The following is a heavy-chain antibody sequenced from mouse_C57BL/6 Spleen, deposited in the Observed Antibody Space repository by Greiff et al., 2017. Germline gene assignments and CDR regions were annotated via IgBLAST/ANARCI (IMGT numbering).Heavy chain of an antibody. Sequence: VQLQLPGAELVMPGASVKLSCKASGYTFTSYWMHWVKQRPGQGLEWIGEIDPSDSYTNYNQKFKGKSTLTVDKSSSTAYMQLSSLTSEDSAVYYCARTYYSNYGAMDYWGQGTSVTVSS. J-gene: IGHJ4*01. CDR1: GYTFTSYW. CDR2: IDPSDSYT. D-gene: IGHD2-5*01. V-gene: IGHV1-69*01. CDR3: ARTYYSNYGAMDY.